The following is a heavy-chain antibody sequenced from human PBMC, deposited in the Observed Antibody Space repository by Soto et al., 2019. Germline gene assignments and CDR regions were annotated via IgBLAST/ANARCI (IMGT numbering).Heavy chain of an antibody. D-gene: IGHD3-10*01. V-gene: IGHV1-3*01. Sequence: ASVKVSCKASGYTFTGYYMHWVRQAPGQGLEWMGWINAGNGNTKYSQKFQGRVTITRDTSASTAYMELSSLRSEDTAVYYCARGYYYGSGSQNGYYYYGMDVWGQATTVTVSS. CDR2: INAGNGNT. J-gene: IGHJ6*02. CDR1: GYTFTGYY. CDR3: ARGYYYGSGSQNGYYYYGMDV.